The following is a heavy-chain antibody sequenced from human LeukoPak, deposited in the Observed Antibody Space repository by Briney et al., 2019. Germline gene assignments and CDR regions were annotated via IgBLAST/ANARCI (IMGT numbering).Heavy chain of an antibody. CDR1: GFTFSSYA. J-gene: IGHJ5*02. Sequence: GGSLRLACAASGFTFSSYAMGWVRQAPGKGLEWDSAISGSGGSTYYADCVKGRFTIARNNSKNTLYLQRNSLRAEDTAIYYWAKEGYYYNSISYHWGQRTLVTVYS. CDR3: AKEGYYYNSISYH. D-gene: IGHD3-22*01. V-gene: IGHV3-23*01. CDR2: ISGSGGST.